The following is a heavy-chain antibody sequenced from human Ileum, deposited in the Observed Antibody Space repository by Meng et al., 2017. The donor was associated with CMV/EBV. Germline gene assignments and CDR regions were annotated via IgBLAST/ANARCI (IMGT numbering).Heavy chain of an antibody. CDR2: IYYSVSP. J-gene: IGHJ4*02. D-gene: IGHD2-15*01. CDR3: VRQVVAASFDY. Sequence: QVQVQESGPGRVKPSQTLSLTCTGSGGSITSGNYYWSWIRQPPGRGLEWIGYIYYSVSPYYKPSLKSRVTISLDTSKNQFSLNLRSVTATDSAVYYCVRQVVAASFDYWGRGALVTVSS. CDR1: GGSITSGNYY. V-gene: IGHV4-30-4*08.